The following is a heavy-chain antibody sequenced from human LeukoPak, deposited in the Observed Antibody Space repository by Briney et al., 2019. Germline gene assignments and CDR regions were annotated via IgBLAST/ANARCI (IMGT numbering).Heavy chain of an antibody. CDR3: AMVRGYYYHGLDV. Sequence: GGSLRRSCAASGFTFSSYWMHWVRQAPGKGLVWVSRINSDGSSTSYADSVKGRFTISRDNAMNTLYLQMNSLRAEDTAVYYCAMVRGYYYHGLDVWGQGTTVTVSS. CDR2: INSDGSST. CDR1: GFTFSSYW. J-gene: IGHJ6*02. D-gene: IGHD3-10*01. V-gene: IGHV3-74*01.